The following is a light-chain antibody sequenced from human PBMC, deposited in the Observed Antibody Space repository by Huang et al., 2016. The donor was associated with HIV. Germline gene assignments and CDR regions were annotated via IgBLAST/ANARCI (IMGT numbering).Light chain of an antibody. V-gene: IGKV3-20*01. Sequence: EIVLTQSPGTLSLSPGERATLSCRASQRVSSNYLAWYQQKPGQAPRLLIYGASSRATGITDRFSGSGSGTNFTLTISRLEPEDFVLYYCQQYGNSPWTFGQGTKVEIK. CDR3: QQYGNSPWT. CDR1: QRVSSNY. J-gene: IGKJ1*01. CDR2: GAS.